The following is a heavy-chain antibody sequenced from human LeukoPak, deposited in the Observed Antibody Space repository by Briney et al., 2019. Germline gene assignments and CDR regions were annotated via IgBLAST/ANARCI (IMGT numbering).Heavy chain of an antibody. Sequence: SETLSLTCTVSGGSISSGDYYWSWIRQPPGKGLEWIGRIYTSGSTNYNPSLKSRVTISVDTSKNQFSLKLSSVTAADTAVYYCARLTSNWNWFDPWGQGTLVTVSS. CDR1: GGSISSGDYY. CDR3: ARLTSNWNWFDP. CDR2: IYTSGST. V-gene: IGHV4-61*02. J-gene: IGHJ5*02. D-gene: IGHD4-11*01.